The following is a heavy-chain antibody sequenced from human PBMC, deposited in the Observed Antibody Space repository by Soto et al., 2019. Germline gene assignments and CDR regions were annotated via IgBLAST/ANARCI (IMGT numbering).Heavy chain of an antibody. CDR3: AKPSVPAATIRSYYYGMDV. V-gene: IGHV3-30*18. J-gene: IGHJ6*02. CDR2: ISYDGSIK. D-gene: IGHD2-2*01. CDR1: GFTFSSYG. Sequence: HPGGSLRLSCAASGFTFSSYGMHWVRQAPGKGLEWVALISYDGSIKYYADSVKGRFTISRDSSKNTLYLQMNSLRAADTAVYYCAKPSVPAATIRSYYYGMDVWGQGTTVTVSS.